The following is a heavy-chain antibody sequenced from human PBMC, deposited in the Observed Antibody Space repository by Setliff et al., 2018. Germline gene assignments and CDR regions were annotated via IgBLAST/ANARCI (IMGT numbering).Heavy chain of an antibody. Sequence: PGGSLRLSCAASGFTFSNYWMSWVRQAPGKGLEWVANIKEDGSEKYYVDSVKGRFTISRDNAKNSLYLQMNSLRAEDTAVYYCARGGCSATSCLDYWGQGILVTVSS. CDR2: IKEDGSEK. D-gene: IGHD2-2*01. CDR1: GFTFSNYW. V-gene: IGHV3-7*03. CDR3: ARGGCSATSCLDY. J-gene: IGHJ4*02.